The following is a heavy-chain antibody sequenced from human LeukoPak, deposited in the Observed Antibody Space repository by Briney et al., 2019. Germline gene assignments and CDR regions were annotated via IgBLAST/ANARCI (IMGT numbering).Heavy chain of an antibody. CDR1: GFTFSSYW. J-gene: IGHJ4*02. CDR2: IKEDGSDK. D-gene: IGHD6-13*01. V-gene: IGHV3-7*03. CDR3: ARSIAGVGDY. Sequence: GGSLRLSCAVSGFTFSSYWMSWVRQDPGKGLEWVANIKEDGSDKNYVDSVKGRFSISRDNAKNSLFLQMNSLRAEDTAVYYCARSIAGVGDYWGQGTLVSVSS.